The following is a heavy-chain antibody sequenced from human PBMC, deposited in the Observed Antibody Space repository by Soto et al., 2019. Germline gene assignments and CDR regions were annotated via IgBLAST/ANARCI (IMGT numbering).Heavy chain of an antibody. Sequence: ASVKVSCKASGYTFITYYIHWVRQAPGQGLEWIGIINPSDDSTRYAEKFRGRVTMTRDTSTSTVYMELSSLRSEDTAVYYCARDHVACSSTSCYASSPGDSWGQGTLVTVSS. CDR3: ARDHVACSSTSCYASSPGDS. V-gene: IGHV1-46*01. CDR1: GYTFITYY. J-gene: IGHJ5*01. D-gene: IGHD2-2*01. CDR2: INPSDDST.